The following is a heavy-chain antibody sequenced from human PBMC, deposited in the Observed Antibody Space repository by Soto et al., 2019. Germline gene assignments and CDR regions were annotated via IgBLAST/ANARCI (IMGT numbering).Heavy chain of an antibody. Sequence: QVQLQESGPGLVLPSETLSLTCSVTGGSISDIFWNWVRRPPGKGLEWIGYAYYSRTAKYNPSLKSRVTMSLDSSKNQISLRLSSVTAADTAIYYCAKWVSPHRAFDIWGQGTMVTVSS. CDR2: AYYSRTA. D-gene: IGHD1-26*01. CDR1: GGSISDIF. CDR3: AKWVSPHRAFDI. V-gene: IGHV4-59*08. J-gene: IGHJ3*02.